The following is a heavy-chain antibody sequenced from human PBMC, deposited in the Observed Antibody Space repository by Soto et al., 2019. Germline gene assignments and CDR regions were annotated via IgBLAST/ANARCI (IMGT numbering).Heavy chain of an antibody. CDR3: ARDRPFRSSWEPIDH. J-gene: IGHJ4*02. CDR2: ISYSGST. Sequence: ETLSLTCTVSGGSMSSHYWTWLRQPPGKGLEWIGYISYSGSTYYNPSLKSRVTISADTSRNQFSLKLSSVIAADTAVYYCARDRPFRSSWEPIDHWGQGTLVTV. V-gene: IGHV4-59*11. D-gene: IGHD6-13*01. CDR1: GGSMSSHY.